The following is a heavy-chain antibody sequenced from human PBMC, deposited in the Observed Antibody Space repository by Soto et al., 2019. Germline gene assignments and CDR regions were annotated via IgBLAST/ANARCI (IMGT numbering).Heavy chain of an antibody. V-gene: IGHV5-10-1*01. J-gene: IGHJ6*01. CDR1: GSSFTSYW. D-gene: IGHD2-21*01. CDR3: ARPPPRDTYSTGYYGMDI. CDR2: IDPTDSYT. Sequence: GESLKISCKRAGSSFTSYWHSRVRQMPGKGLEWMGRIDPTDSYTNYSPSFQCHVTISADTSISTAYLQRSSLTPSDTALYYCARPPPRDTYSTGYYGMDIWGPGXTVIVYS.